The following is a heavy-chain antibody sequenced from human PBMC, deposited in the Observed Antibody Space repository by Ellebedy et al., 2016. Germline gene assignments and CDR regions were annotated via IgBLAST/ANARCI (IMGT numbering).Heavy chain of an antibody. CDR2: ISHDGRDK. V-gene: IGHV3-30*18. CDR1: GFTFSDYG. CDR3: AKDLYPLGNRGSFYGDFFDH. J-gene: IGHJ4*02. Sequence: GGSLRLSCAASGFTFSDYGMHWVRQAPGKGLQWLAVISHDGRDKYYADSLRGRFTISIDNSRNTLYLQVNSLRPEDTAVYYCAKDLYPLGNRGSFYGDFFDHWGRGTLVTVSS. D-gene: IGHD1-26*01.